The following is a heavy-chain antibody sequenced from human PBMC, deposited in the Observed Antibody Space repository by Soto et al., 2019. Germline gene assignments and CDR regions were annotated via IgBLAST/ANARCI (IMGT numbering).Heavy chain of an antibody. Sequence: ASVKVSCKASGYTFTSYSMHWVRQAPGQRLEWMGWINAGNGNTKYSQKFQGRVTITRDTSASTAYMELSSLRSEDTAVYYCARGRLGSDFDYWGQGTLVTVSS. CDR3: ARGRLGSDFDY. J-gene: IGHJ4*02. V-gene: IGHV1-3*01. CDR1: GYTFTSYS. CDR2: INAGNGNT. D-gene: IGHD3-10*01.